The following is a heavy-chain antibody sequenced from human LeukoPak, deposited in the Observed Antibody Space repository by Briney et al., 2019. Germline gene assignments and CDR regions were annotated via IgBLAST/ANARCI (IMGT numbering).Heavy chain of an antibody. Sequence: ASVKVSCKASGYTFTSYHIDWVRQAPGQGPEWMGWMNAKSGHTGYAQNLEGRITMTRDTSTNTAYMELRGLRSEDTAVYFCARGMFDNSGHYYYFYYALDVWGQGTTVTVSS. J-gene: IGHJ6*02. D-gene: IGHD3-22*01. CDR1: GYTFTSYH. CDR2: MNAKSGHT. V-gene: IGHV1-8*01. CDR3: ARGMFDNSGHYYYFYYALDV.